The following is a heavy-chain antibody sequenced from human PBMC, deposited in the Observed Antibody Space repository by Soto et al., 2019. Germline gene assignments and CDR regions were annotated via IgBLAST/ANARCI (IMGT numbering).Heavy chain of an antibody. Sequence: QLQLVQSGAEVKKTGASVRVSCRASGYTFATYGITWVRQAPGQGLEWIGWISVYSGDTNYAQNLQGRVTMTTDPSTTTAYLDLGSLTSDDTAVYYCARGGFCTSSSCYGGFDYWGQGTLLTVSS. V-gene: IGHV1-18*01. CDR1: GYTFATYG. J-gene: IGHJ4*02. D-gene: IGHD2-2*01. CDR2: ISVYSGDT. CDR3: ARGGFCTSSSCYGGFDY.